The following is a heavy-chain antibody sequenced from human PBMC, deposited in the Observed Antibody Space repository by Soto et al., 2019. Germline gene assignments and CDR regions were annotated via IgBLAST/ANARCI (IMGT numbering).Heavy chain of an antibody. CDR1: GFTFSSYA. V-gene: IGHV3-23*01. CDR2: ISGSGGST. J-gene: IGHJ5*02. D-gene: IGHD3-3*01. Sequence: EVQLLESGGGLVQPGGSLRLSCAASGFTFSSYAMSWVRQAPGKGLEWVSAISGSGGSTYYADSVKGRFTISRDDSKNTLYLQMNSLKTEDTAVYYCTTDPRLLRFLEWLSRRWFDPWGQGTLVTVSS. CDR3: TTDPRLLRFLEWLSRRWFDP.